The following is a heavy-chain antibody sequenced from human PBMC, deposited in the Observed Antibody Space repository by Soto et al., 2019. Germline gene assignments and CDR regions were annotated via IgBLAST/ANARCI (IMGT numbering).Heavy chain of an antibody. CDR1: GYTFTGYY. Sequence: QVQLVQSGTEVQRPGDSVKVSCKASGYTFTGYYVHWVRQAPGQGLEWMGWINPNSGDTYLAQRFQGRVTMNRDTSIGTAYMELTGLTSDDTAEYYCAKGGAIVAAGTRVYRYNAMDVWGQGTTVTVSS. V-gene: IGHV1-2*02. CDR2: INPNSGDT. CDR3: AKGGAIVAAGTRVYRYNAMDV. J-gene: IGHJ6*02. D-gene: IGHD1-26*01.